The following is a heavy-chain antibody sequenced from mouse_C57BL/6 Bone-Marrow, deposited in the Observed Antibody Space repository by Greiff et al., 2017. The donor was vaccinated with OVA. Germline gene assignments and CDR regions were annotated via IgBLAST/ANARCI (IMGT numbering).Heavy chain of an antibody. CDR1: GYAFSSYW. Sequence: LQQSGASVKISCKASGYAFSSYWMNWVKQRPGKGLEWIGQIYPGDGDTNYNGKFKGKATLTADKSSSTAYMQLSSLTSEDSAVYFCARLGYYGSSYVGYFDYWGQGTTLTVSS. CDR3: ARLGYYGSSYVGYFDY. J-gene: IGHJ2*01. D-gene: IGHD1-1*01. CDR2: IYPGDGDT. V-gene: IGHV1-80*01.